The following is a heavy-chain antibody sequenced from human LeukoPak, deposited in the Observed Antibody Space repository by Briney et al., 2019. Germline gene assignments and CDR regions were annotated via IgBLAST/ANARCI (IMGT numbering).Heavy chain of an antibody. D-gene: IGHD6-19*01. CDR2: INSDGSST. CDR3: AREVDSSGFFNRNWFDP. CDR1: GFTFTNHG. J-gene: IGHJ5*02. Sequence: PGGSVRLSCAASGFTFTNHGMHWVRQAPGKGLVWVSRINSDGSSTSYADSVKGRFTISRDNAKNTLYLQMNSLRAEDTAVYYCAREVDSSGFFNRNWFDPWGQGTLVIVSS. V-gene: IGHV3-74*01.